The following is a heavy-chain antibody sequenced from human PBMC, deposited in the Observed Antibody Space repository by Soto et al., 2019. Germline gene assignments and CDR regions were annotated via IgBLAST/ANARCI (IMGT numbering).Heavy chain of an antibody. CDR1: GFTFSSYA. D-gene: IGHD6-19*01. CDR3: AKDRDQQWLVNEYYFDY. V-gene: IGHV3-23*01. Sequence: GGSLRLSCAASGFTFSSYAMSWVRQAPGKGLEWVSAISGSGGSTYYADSVKGRFTISRDNSKNTLYLQMNSLRAEDTAVYYCAKDRDQQWLVNEYYFDYWGQGTLVTVSS. J-gene: IGHJ4*02. CDR2: ISGSGGST.